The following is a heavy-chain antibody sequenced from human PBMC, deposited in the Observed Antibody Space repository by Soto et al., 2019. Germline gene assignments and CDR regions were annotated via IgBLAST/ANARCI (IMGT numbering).Heavy chain of an antibody. Sequence: QVQLVQSGAEVKQPGASVKVSCKASGYTFTNYGFTWVRQAPGQGLEWLGWISTYNGNTKYAQKVQGRLTMTTDTSTSTANRELTSLRSDDTALYYCARTTVTASYYYMDVWGKGSTVTVSS. V-gene: IGHV1-18*01. CDR1: GYTFTNYG. CDR2: ISTYNGNT. D-gene: IGHD4-17*01. CDR3: ARTTVTASYYYMDV. J-gene: IGHJ6*03.